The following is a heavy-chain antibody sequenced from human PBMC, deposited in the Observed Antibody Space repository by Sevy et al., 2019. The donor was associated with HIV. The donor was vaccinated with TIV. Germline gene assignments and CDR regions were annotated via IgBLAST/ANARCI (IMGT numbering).Heavy chain of an antibody. J-gene: IGHJ6*03. Sequence: SETRSLTCTVSGGSISSYYWSWIRQPPGKGLEWIGYIYYSGSTNYNPSLKSRVTISVDTSKNQFSLKLSSVTAADTAVYYCARVTGYYYYYMDVWGKGTTVTVSS. D-gene: IGHD3-9*01. V-gene: IGHV4-59*01. CDR3: ARVTGYYYYYMDV. CDR1: GGSISSYY. CDR2: IYYSGST.